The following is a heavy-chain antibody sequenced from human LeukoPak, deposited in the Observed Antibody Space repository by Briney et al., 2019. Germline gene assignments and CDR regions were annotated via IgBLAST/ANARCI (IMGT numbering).Heavy chain of an antibody. Sequence: ESGPALVKPTQTLTLTCTFSGFSLSTSGMRVSWIRQPPGKALEWLARFDWDDDKFYSTSLKTRLTISKDTSKNQVVLTMTNMDPVDTATYYCARSYDILTGYYGLFDYWGQGTLVTVSS. CDR3: ARSYDILTGYYGLFDY. J-gene: IGHJ4*02. D-gene: IGHD3-9*01. CDR1: GFSLSTSGMR. V-gene: IGHV2-70*04. CDR2: FDWDDDK.